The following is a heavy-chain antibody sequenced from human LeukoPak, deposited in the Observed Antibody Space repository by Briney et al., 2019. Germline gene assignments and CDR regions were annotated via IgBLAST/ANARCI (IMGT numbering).Heavy chain of an antibody. Sequence: GGSLRLSCTASGFTFGDYAMSWFRQAPGKGLEWVGFIRSKAYGGTTEYAASVKGRFTISRDDSKSIAYLQMNSLKIEDTAVYYCTRNAYYYDGSGYSEEYYFDYWGQGTLVTISS. CDR3: TRNAYYYDGSGYSEEYYFDY. D-gene: IGHD3-22*01. J-gene: IGHJ4*02. V-gene: IGHV3-49*03. CDR1: GFTFGDYA. CDR2: IRSKAYGGTT.